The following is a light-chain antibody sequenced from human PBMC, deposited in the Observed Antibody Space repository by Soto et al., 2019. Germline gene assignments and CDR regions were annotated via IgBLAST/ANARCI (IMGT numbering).Light chain of an antibody. J-gene: IGKJ1*01. CDR1: QSVSSGY. Sequence: EIVMTQSPATLSVSPGERATLSCRASQSVSSGYLAWYQQKPGQAPRLLIYGASNRATGIPDRFSGSGSGTDFTLTISRLEPEDFAVYYCQQYGSSPRTFGQGTKVDI. CDR3: QQYGSSPRT. CDR2: GAS. V-gene: IGKV3-20*01.